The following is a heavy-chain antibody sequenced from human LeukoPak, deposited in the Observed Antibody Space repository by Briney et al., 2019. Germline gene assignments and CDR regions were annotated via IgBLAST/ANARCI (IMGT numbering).Heavy chain of an antibody. CDR2: INPNSGGT. J-gene: IGHJ5*02. CDR3: ARARVRIVVVPALDP. Sequence: ASVKVSCKASGYTFTSYYMHWVRQAPGQGLEWMGWINPNSGGTNYAQKFQGRITMTRDTSISTAYMELSRLRSDDTAVYYCARARVRIVVVPALDPWGQGTLVTVSS. V-gene: IGHV1-2*02. D-gene: IGHD2-2*01. CDR1: GYTFTSYY.